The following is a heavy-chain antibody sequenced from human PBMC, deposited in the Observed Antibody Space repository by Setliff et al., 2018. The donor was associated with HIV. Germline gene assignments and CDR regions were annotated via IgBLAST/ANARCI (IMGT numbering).Heavy chain of an antibody. Sequence: ASVKVSCKAPGNSFNGDFLNWVRQAPGQGLEWMGNIKLSSGGTKFAQKFLGRVTMTRDTSTNTAFMELRRLNSDDTATYFCVTSPGSFTSVDETEAGDYWGQGTLVPSPQ. J-gene: IGHJ4*02. CDR2: IKLSSGGT. CDR1: GNSFNGDF. CDR3: VTSPGSFTSVDETEAGDY. V-gene: IGHV1-2*02. D-gene: IGHD6-25*01.